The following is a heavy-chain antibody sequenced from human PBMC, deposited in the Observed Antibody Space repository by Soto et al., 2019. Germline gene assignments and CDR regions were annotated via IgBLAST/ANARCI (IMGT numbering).Heavy chain of an antibody. CDR1: GYTFTSYY. D-gene: IGHD2-21*02. CDR2: INPSGGST. Sequence: GASVKVFCKASGYTFTSYYMHWVREAPGQGLEWMGIINPSGGSTSYAQKFQGRVTMTRDTSTSTVYMELSSLRSEDTAVYYCARGHIVVVTAIRLDYYYGMDVWGQGTTVTVSS. V-gene: IGHV1-46*01. CDR3: ARGHIVVVTAIRLDYYYGMDV. J-gene: IGHJ6*02.